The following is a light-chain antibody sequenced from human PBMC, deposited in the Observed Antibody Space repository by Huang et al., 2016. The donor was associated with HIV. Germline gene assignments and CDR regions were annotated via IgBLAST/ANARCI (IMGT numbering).Light chain of an antibody. CDR2: SAS. Sequence: IQLTQSPSSLSASVGDRVTITCRASQDINTFLGWFQRKPGEGPKLLIYSASTLQSGVPPRFCGSGSGTDFTLTISSLQAEDFATYYCQQVGNYPFTCGPGTRVDVE. CDR1: QDINTF. J-gene: IGKJ3*01. V-gene: IGKV1-9*01. CDR3: QQVGNYPFT.